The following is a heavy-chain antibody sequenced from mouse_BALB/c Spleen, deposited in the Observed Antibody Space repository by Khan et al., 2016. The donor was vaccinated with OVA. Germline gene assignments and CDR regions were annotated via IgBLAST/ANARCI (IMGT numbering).Heavy chain of an antibody. D-gene: IGHD2-14*01. Sequence: QVQLKESGSGLVAPSQSLSITCTVSGFSLSRYDIHWVRQPPGKGLEWLGVIWGGGGIDFNSTLKIRLSISKDNSKSQVFLKMNSLQTDDTAMYYCARAYYRFDGYYAMDYWGQGTSVTVSS. V-gene: IGHV2-6-4*01. CDR1: GFSLSRYD. CDR3: ARAYYRFDGYYAMDY. J-gene: IGHJ4*01. CDR2: IWGGGGI.